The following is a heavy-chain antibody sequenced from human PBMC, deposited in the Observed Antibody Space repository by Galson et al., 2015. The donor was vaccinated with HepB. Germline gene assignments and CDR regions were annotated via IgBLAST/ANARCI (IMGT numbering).Heavy chain of an antibody. Sequence: SVKVSCKASGYTFTSYGISWVRQAPGQGLEWMGWISAYNGNTNYAQKLQGRVTMTTDTSTSTAYMELRSLRSDDTAVYYCARDEGGVIQGRSRPGNYYYYGMDVWGQGTTVTVSS. D-gene: IGHD3-16*02. CDR3: ARDEGGVIQGRSRPGNYYYYGMDV. V-gene: IGHV1-18*04. CDR2: ISAYNGNT. J-gene: IGHJ6*02. CDR1: GYTFTSYG.